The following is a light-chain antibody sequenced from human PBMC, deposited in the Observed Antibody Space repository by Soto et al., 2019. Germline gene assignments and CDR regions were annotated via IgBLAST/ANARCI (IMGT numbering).Light chain of an antibody. J-gene: IGLJ1*01. CDR3: QVWDTISDNYV. V-gene: IGLV3-21*02. CDR2: VDS. Sequence: SDERTQPPSLSVAPGPTARITCGGNNIESKSVHWYQQRPGQAPVLVIYVDSDRPSGIPDRFSASTSGNTAALTISRVEAGDEADYYCQVWDTISDNYVFGSGTKVTVL. CDR1: NIESKS.